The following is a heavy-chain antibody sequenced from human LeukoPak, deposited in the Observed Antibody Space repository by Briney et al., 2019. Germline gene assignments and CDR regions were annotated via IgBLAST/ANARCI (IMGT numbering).Heavy chain of an antibody. J-gene: IGHJ4*02. V-gene: IGHV4-34*01. D-gene: IGHD3-16*02. Sequence: SETLSLTCAVYGGSFSGYYWSWIRQPPGKGLEWIGEINHSGSTNYNPSLKSRVTISVDTSKNQFSLKLSSVTAADTAVYYCARARGDYVWGSYRYTWIPYFDYWGQGTLVTVSS. CDR2: INHSGST. CDR3: ARARGDYVWGSYRYTWIPYFDY. CDR1: GGSFSGYY.